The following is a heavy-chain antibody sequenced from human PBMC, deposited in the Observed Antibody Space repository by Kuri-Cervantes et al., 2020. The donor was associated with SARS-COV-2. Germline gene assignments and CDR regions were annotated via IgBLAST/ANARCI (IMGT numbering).Heavy chain of an antibody. J-gene: IGHJ6*02. CDR3: AKNGYDYYGSGSYYYYYYGMDV. CDR1: GGSFSGYY. Sequence: ESLKISCAVYGGSFSGYYWSWIRQPPGKGLEWIGEINHSGSTNYNPSLKSRVTISVDTSKNQFSLKLSSVTAADTAVYYCAKNGYDYYGSGSYYYYYYGMDVWGQGTTVTVSS. D-gene: IGHD3-10*01. V-gene: IGHV4-34*01. CDR2: INHSGST.